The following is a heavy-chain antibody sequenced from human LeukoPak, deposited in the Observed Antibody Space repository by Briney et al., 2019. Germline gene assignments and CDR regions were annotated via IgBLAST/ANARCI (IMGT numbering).Heavy chain of an antibody. CDR1: GGSISSGDYY. D-gene: IGHD3-10*01. V-gene: IGHV4-30-4*01. J-gene: IGHJ4*02. Sequence: SETLSLTCTDSGGSISSGDYYWSWIRQPPGKGLEWIGYIYYSGSTYYNPSLKSRVTISVDTSKNQFSLKLSSVTAADTAVYYCARDTLMVRGVIDYWGQGTLVTVSS. CDR3: ARDTLMVRGVIDY. CDR2: IYYSGST.